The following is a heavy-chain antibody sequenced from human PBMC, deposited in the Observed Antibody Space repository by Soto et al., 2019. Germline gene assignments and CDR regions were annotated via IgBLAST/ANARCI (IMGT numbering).Heavy chain of an antibody. CDR3: ARDVHYDSSGYYSYYFDY. CDR1: GFTLSSYS. CDR2: ISSSSSTI. J-gene: IGHJ4*02. Sequence: EVQLVESGGGLVQPGGSRRLSCAASGFTLSSYSMNWFRQAPGKGLEWVSYISSSSSTIYYADSVKGRFTISRDNAKNSLYLQMNSLRDEDTAVYYCARDVHYDSSGYYSYYFDYWGQGTLVTVSS. D-gene: IGHD3-22*01. V-gene: IGHV3-48*02.